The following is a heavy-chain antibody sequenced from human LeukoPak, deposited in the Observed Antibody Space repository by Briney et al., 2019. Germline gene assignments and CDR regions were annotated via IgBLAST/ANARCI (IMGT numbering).Heavy chain of an antibody. V-gene: IGHV4-34*01. CDR1: GGSFSGYY. Sequence: PSETLSLTCAVYGGSFSGYYWSWIRQPPGKGLEWIGEINHSGSTNYNPSLKSRVTISVDTSKNQFSLKLSSVTAADTAVYYCARAGDSSGWYRLYGIDYWGQGTLVTVSS. J-gene: IGHJ4*02. D-gene: IGHD6-19*01. CDR3: ARAGDSSGWYRLYGIDY. CDR2: INHSGST.